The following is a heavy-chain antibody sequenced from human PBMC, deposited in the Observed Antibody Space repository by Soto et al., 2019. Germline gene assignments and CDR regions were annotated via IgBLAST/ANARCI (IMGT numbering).Heavy chain of an antibody. CDR3: AMGGSPYVWFNEF. J-gene: IGHJ4*02. D-gene: IGHD1-26*01. CDR1: GGLFSSFA. Sequence: QERLVQSGAEVKKPGSSMKISCKASGGLFSSFAISWVRQAPGRGLEWMGRIIPVFGTTNYAQKFQDRVTITADESTNTAYMELSSLRYEDTAIYYCAMGGSPYVWFNEFWGQGALVTVTS. V-gene: IGHV1-69*18. CDR2: IIPVFGTT.